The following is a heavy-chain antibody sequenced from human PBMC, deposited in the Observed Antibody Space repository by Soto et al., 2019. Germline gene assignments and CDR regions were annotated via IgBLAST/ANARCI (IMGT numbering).Heavy chain of an antibody. V-gene: IGHV4-34*01. CDR2: INHSGST. Sequence: PSETLSLTCAVYGGSFSGYYWSWIRQPPGKGLEWIGEINHSGSTNYNPSLKSRVTISVDTSKNQFSLKLSSVTAADTAVYYCARAGFGYYDSRGYYSYFDYRGQGTLVTVSS. CDR3: ARAGFGYYDSRGYYSYFDY. CDR1: GGSFSGYY. D-gene: IGHD3-22*01. J-gene: IGHJ4*02.